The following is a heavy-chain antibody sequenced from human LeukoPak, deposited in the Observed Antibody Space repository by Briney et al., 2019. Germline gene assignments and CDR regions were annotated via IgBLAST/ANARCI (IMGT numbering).Heavy chain of an antibody. CDR3: ARDYGGKFDC. D-gene: IGHD4-23*01. CDR1: GGSFSGYY. V-gene: IGHV4-34*01. Sequence: PSETLSLTCAVYGGSFSGYYWSWIRQPPGKGLEWIGEINHSGSTNYNPSLKSRVTILVDTSKNQFSLNLNFVTAADTAVYYCARDYGGKFDCWGQGTLVTVSS. CDR2: INHSGST. J-gene: IGHJ4*02.